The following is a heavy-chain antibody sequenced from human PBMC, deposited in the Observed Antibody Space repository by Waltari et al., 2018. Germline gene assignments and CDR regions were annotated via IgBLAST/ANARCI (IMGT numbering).Heavy chain of an antibody. D-gene: IGHD3-16*01. CDR2: ISSSSSYI. V-gene: IGHV3-21*01. J-gene: IGHJ4*02. CDR3: APLPWAFVGGMATIVPPVDY. CDR1: GFTFSSYS. Sequence: EVQLVESGGGLVKPGGSLRLSCAASGFTFSSYSMNWVRQAPGKGLEWVSSISSSSSYIYYADSVKGRFTISRDNAKNSLYLQMNSLRAEDTAVYYCAPLPWAFVGGMATIVPPVDYWGQGTLVTVSS.